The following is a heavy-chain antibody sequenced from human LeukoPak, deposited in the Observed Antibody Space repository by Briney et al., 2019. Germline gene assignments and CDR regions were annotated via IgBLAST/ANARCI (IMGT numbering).Heavy chain of an antibody. CDR3: ARVAEAAAFDS. CDR2: ISTSSSYI. CDR1: GFTFSSYS. D-gene: IGHD6-13*01. Sequence: GGSLRLSCVVSGFTFSSYSMNWVRQAPGKGLEWVSCISTSSSYIYYADSVKGRFTISRDNAKNSLYLQMNSLKPEDTAVYYCARVAEAAAFDSWGQGTLVTVSS. V-gene: IGHV3-21*06. J-gene: IGHJ4*02.